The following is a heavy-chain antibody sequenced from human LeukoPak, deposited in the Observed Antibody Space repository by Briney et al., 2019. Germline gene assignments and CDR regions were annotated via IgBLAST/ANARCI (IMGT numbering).Heavy chain of an antibody. V-gene: IGHV3-33*01. D-gene: IGHD2-8*01. Sequence: PGRSLRLSCAASGFILNSYGMHWVRQAPGKGLEWVADIWFDGKDQHFADFVRGRFAISRDNSKNTVYLQINSLRAEDTAVYYCARDRHCVNGVCHSPAGMDVWGQGTTVTVSS. J-gene: IGHJ6*02. CDR1: GFILNSYG. CDR2: IWFDGKDQ. CDR3: ARDRHCVNGVCHSPAGMDV.